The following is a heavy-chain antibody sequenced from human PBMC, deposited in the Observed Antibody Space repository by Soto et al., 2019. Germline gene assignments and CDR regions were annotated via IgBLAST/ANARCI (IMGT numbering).Heavy chain of an antibody. J-gene: IGHJ4*02. CDR3: ARDANLVDS. CDR2: ISSSSSYI. D-gene: IGHD2-15*01. CDR1: GFPFSSYS. Sequence: GGSQRLSSASSGFPFSSYSMNWVRQAPGKGLEWVSSISSSSSYIYYADSVKGRFTISRDNAKNSLYLQMDSLRAEDTAVYYCARDANLVDSWGQGTLVTVSS. V-gene: IGHV3-21*01.